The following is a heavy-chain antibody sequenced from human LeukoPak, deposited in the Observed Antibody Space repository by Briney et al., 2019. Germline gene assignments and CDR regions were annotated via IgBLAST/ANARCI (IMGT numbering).Heavy chain of an antibody. J-gene: IGHJ2*01. CDR1: GFTFGTYG. CDR3: AREVAALGTGYFDP. D-gene: IGHD7-27*01. Sequence: PGGSLRLSCEASGFTFGTYGMSWVRQAPGKGLEWVSCIPGSSTWTYYGDSVRGRFTISRDNSKNTLHLQMNSLTADDTAIYYCAREVAALGTGYFDPWGRGTLVTVSS. CDR2: IPGSSTWT. V-gene: IGHV3-23*01.